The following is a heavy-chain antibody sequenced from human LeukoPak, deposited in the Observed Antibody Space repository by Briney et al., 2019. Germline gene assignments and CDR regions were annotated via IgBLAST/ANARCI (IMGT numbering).Heavy chain of an antibody. Sequence: PGGSLRLSCAAAGFTFSGYAMSWVRQAPGNGLEWVSAISGSSGSTYYADSVKGRFTISRDNSKNTLYLQMNSLRAEDTAVYYCASPLRIAVAGTRLDYWGQGTLVTVSS. J-gene: IGHJ4*02. CDR2: ISGSSGST. V-gene: IGHV3-23*01. CDR1: GFTFSGYA. D-gene: IGHD6-19*01. CDR3: ASPLRIAVAGTRLDY.